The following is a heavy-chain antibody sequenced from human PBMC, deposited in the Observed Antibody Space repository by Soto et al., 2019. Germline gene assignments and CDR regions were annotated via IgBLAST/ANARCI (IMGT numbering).Heavy chain of an antibody. V-gene: IGHV3-23*01. CDR3: AKDLRGWEQTDY. CDR1: GFTFSNYA. J-gene: IGHJ4*02. CDR2: ISGSGVST. Sequence: EVQLLESGGRLVQPGGSLRLSCAASGFTFSNYAMGWVRQAPGRGLEWVSTISGSGVSTYYPDSVRGRFTISRDNSKNTLFLQMNSLRAEDTAVYYCAKDLRGWEQTDYRGQGTLVTVSS. D-gene: IGHD1-26*01.